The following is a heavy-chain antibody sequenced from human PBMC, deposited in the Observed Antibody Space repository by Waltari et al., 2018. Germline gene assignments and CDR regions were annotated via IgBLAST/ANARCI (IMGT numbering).Heavy chain of an antibody. V-gene: IGHV4-39*01. D-gene: IGHD5-12*01. CDR3: ATYIGASVGTAAFDV. Sequence: QLQLQESGPGLVKPSETLSLTCSVSGVSITSNGHYWGWIRQPPGQGPEWLATMSYSGTTYSSPSLKSRLTISRDTSKNQLSLKLGSVTAADTAVYYCATYIGASVGTAAFDVWGQGTMVSVSS. J-gene: IGHJ3*01. CDR1: GVSITSNGHY. CDR2: MSYSGTT.